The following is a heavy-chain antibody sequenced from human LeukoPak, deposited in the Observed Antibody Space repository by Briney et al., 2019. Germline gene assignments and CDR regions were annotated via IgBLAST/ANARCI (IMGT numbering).Heavy chain of an antibody. D-gene: IGHD6-19*01. V-gene: IGHV1-8*01. CDR1: GYTFTSYD. CDR3: ARGKKGSGWYGGAVY. J-gene: IGHJ4*02. CDR2: MNPNSGNT. Sequence: ASVKVSCKASGYTFTSYDINWVRQATGQGLEWMGWMNPNSGNTGYAQRFQGRVTMTRNTSIGTAYMELSSLRSEDTAVYYCARGKKGSGWYGGAVYWGQGTLVTVSS.